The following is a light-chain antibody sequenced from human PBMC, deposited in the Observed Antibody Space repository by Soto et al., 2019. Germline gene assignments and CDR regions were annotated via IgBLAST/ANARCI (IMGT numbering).Light chain of an antibody. J-gene: IGKJ4*01. V-gene: IGKV1-33*01. Sequence: DIQMTQSPSSLSASVGDRVTITCQASQDISNHLNWYQQKPGKAPKLLIYDASSLQTGVPSRFSGSGSGTSFSFTISILQPEDFATYYCQQFDDLPFTFGGGTTVEF. CDR2: DAS. CDR3: QQFDDLPFT. CDR1: QDISNH.